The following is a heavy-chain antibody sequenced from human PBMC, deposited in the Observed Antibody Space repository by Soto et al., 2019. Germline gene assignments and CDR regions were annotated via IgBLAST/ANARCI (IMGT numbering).Heavy chain of an antibody. D-gene: IGHD3-9*01. Sequence: GASVKVSCKASGYTFTSYGISWVRQAPGQGLEWMGWISAYNGNTKYSQKFQGRVTITTDTSTSTAYMELSSLRSEDTAVYYCARGNPNYDILTGYPFYGYFDYWGQGTLVTVS. CDR1: GYTFTSYG. CDR3: ARGNPNYDILTGYPFYGYFDY. V-gene: IGHV1-18*01. CDR2: ISAYNGNT. J-gene: IGHJ4*02.